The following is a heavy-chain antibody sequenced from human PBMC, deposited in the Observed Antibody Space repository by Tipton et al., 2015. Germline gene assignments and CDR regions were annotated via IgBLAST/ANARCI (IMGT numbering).Heavy chain of an antibody. D-gene: IGHD2-2*01. J-gene: IGHJ4*02. CDR2: IFHTGNT. Sequence: GLVKPSETLSLTCTVSGGSLSRSPYYWGWIRQPPGKGLEWIGNIFHTGNTFYNPSLKSRVTMSVDTSTNQFSLQLNSVTAADTAMYYCARGPAPLDYWGQGILVTVSS. CDR1: GGSLSRSPYY. CDR3: ARGPAPLDY. V-gene: IGHV4-39*01.